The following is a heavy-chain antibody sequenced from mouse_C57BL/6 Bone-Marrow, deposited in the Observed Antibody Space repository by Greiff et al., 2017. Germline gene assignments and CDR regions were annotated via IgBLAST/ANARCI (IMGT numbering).Heavy chain of an antibody. J-gene: IGHJ4*01. CDR2: ISSGGGYT. CDR3: ARHEALPMITKAMDY. CDR1: GFTFSSYG. D-gene: IGHD2-4*01. Sequence: EVQVVESGGDLVKPGGSLKLSCAASGFTFSSYGMSWVRQTPDKRLEWVATISSGGGYTYYPENVKGRFTISRDNAKNTLYLQMSSLKSEDTAMYYCARHEALPMITKAMDYWGQGTSVTVSS. V-gene: IGHV5-6*01.